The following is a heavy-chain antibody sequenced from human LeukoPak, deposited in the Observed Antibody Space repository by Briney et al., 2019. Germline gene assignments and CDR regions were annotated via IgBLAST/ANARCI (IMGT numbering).Heavy chain of an antibody. D-gene: IGHD4-11*01. CDR2: ISSSGSTI. Sequence: AGGSLRLSCAASGFTFSSYEMIWVRQAPGKGLEWVSYISSSGSTIYYADSVKGRFTISRDNAKNSLYLQMNSLRAEDTAVYYCAREVSYYFDYWGQGTLVTVSS. V-gene: IGHV3-48*03. J-gene: IGHJ4*02. CDR3: AREVSYYFDY. CDR1: GFTFSSYE.